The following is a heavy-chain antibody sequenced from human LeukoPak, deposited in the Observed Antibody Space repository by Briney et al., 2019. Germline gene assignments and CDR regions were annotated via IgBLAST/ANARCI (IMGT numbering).Heavy chain of an antibody. CDR1: GFTFSGSA. CDR3: VWQCDYYDILTGYFPPDCYYYMDV. J-gene: IGHJ6*03. Sequence: GGSLRLSCAASGFTFSGSAMHWVRQASGKGLEWVGRIRSKANSYATAYAASVKGRFTISRDDSKNTAYLQMNSLKTDDTAVYYCVWQCDYYDILTGYFPPDCYYYMDVWGKGTTVTVSS. CDR2: IRSKANSYAT. D-gene: IGHD3-9*01. V-gene: IGHV3-73*01.